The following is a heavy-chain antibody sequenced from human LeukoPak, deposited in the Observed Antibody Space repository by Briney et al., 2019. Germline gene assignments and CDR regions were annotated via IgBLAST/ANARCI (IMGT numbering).Heavy chain of an antibody. CDR2: IIPIFGTA. J-gene: IGHJ5*02. D-gene: IGHD5-18*01. V-gene: IGHV1-69*05. CDR1: GGTFISYA. CDR3: ARDRGYSYGPLNWFDT. Sequence: ASVKVSCKASGGTFISYAISWVRQAPGQGVEWRGGIIPIFGTANYAQKFQGRGTITTDESTSTAYTELSSLRSEDTAVYSCARDRGYSYGPLNWFDTWGQGTLVTVSS.